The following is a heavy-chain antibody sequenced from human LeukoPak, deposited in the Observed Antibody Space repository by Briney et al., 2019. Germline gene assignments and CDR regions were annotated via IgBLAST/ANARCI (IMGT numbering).Heavy chain of an antibody. CDR1: GVSFXNYG. V-gene: IGHV3-33*06. CDR2: IWYDGSNK. J-gene: IGHJ6*02. CDR3: TKRVVPAGSSGGDHYALDV. Sequence: SXRLSCVASGVSFXNYGMHWVRQAPGKGLEWVAGIWYDGSNKNYVDSVKGRFTISRDNSKNTLFLDMNSLRVEDTGVYFCTKRVVPAGSSGGDHYALDVWGQGTTVTVSS. D-gene: IGHD3-16*01.